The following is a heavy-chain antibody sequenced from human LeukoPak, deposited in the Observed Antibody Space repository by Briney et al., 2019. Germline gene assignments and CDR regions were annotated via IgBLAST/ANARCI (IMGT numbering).Heavy chain of an antibody. CDR3: ARGGAVAAFDP. CDR2: IIPIFGTA. D-gene: IGHD6-19*01. Sequence: SVKVSCKASGGTFSSYAISWVRQAPVQGLEWMGGIIPIFGTANYAQKSQGRVTITADESTSTAYMELRSLRSDDTAVYYCARGGAVAAFDPWGQGTLVTVSS. V-gene: IGHV1-69*13. CDR1: GGTFSSYA. J-gene: IGHJ5*02.